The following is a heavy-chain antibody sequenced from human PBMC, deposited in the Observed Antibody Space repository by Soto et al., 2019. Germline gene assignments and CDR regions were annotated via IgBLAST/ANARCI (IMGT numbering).Heavy chain of an antibody. Sequence: EVQLVESGGGLVQPGGSLRLSCAASGFTFSSYSMNWVRQAPGKGLEWVSYISSSSSTIYYADSVKGRFTISRDNAKNSLYLQMNSLRDEDTAVYYCARVFRRYCGGLVCGRVFGYWGQGTLVTVSS. CDR3: ARVFRRYCGGLVCGRVFGY. CDR2: ISSSSSTI. CDR1: GFTFSSYS. J-gene: IGHJ4*02. D-gene: IGHD2-21*01. V-gene: IGHV3-48*02.